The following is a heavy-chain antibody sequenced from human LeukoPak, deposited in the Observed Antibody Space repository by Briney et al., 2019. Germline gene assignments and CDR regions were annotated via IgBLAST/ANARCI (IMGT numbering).Heavy chain of an antibody. Sequence: PGGSLRLSCAASGFTFSSYSMNWVRQAPGKGLEWVSYISSSSSTIYYADSVKGRFTISRDNAKNSLYLQMNSLRAEDTAVYYCARIGGYSYGSFDYWGQGTLVTVSS. V-gene: IGHV3-48*01. CDR1: GFTFSSYS. D-gene: IGHD5-18*01. CDR3: ARIGGYSYGSFDY. J-gene: IGHJ4*02. CDR2: ISSSSSTI.